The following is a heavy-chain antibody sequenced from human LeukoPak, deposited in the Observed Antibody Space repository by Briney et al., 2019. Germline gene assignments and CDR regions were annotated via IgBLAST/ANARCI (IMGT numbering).Heavy chain of an antibody. CDR2: INWNGVRE. Sequence: GGSLRLSCTASGFTFEDYGMGWVRQGPGKGLEWVSGINWNGVREGYADSVKGRFTISRDNAEKSLYLRMNSLKVEDTGFYYCARGHDSSGFHAFDPWGQGTLVTVSS. CDR1: GFTFEDYG. D-gene: IGHD3-22*01. V-gene: IGHV3-20*04. CDR3: ARGHDSSGFHAFDP. J-gene: IGHJ5*02.